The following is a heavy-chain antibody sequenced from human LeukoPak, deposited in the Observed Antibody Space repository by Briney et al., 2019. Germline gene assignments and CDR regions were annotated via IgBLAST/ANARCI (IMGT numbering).Heavy chain of an antibody. V-gene: IGHV3-7*03. CDR1: GFTFSSYW. J-gene: IGHJ4*02. D-gene: IGHD2-15*01. Sequence: GGSLRLSCEDSGFTFSSYWMSWVRQAPAEGLEWVASIKEDGSEKYYVDSVKGRFTISRDNAKNSLYLQMNSLRAEDTALYYCARVRSGGSCYRSFDYWGQGTLVTVSS. CDR3: ARVRSGGSCYRSFDY. CDR2: IKEDGSEK.